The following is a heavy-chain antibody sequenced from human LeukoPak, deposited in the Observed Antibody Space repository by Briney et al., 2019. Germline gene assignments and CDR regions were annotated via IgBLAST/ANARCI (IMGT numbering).Heavy chain of an antibody. V-gene: IGHV3-21*01. CDR1: GFTFSDQS. J-gene: IGHJ4*02. CDR3: VGPDSQFDC. CDR2: ISANSLHI. Sequence: GGSQRLSCAASGFTFSDQSMNWVRQAPGKGLEWVSSISANSLHIFYADSVKGRFTISRDNAKNSLYLQMNNLRAEDTAVYYCVGPDSQFDCWGQGTLVTVSS. D-gene: IGHD3-10*01.